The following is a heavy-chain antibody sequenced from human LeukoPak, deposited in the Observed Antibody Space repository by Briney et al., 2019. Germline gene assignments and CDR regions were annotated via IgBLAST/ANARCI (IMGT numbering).Heavy chain of an antibody. D-gene: IGHD6-19*01. V-gene: IGHV4-4*09. CDR3: ARRVSEAGTLGLYYYYYMDV. Sequence: SETLSLTCTVSGGSISSYYWSWIRQPPGKGLEWIGYIYTSGSTNYNPSLKSRVTISVDTSKNQFSLKLSSVTAADPAVYYCARRVSEAGTLGLYYYYYMDVWGKGTTVTVSS. CDR1: GGSISSYY. CDR2: IYTSGST. J-gene: IGHJ6*03.